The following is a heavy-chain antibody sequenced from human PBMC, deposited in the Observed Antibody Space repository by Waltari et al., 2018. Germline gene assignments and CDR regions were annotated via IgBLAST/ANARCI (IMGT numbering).Heavy chain of an antibody. CDR1: GFTFSDYY. J-gene: IGHJ4*02. CDR3: ARDRFSGYYFDY. Sequence: QVQLVESGGGLVKPGGSLRLSCAASGFTFSDYYISWIRQAPGKGLEWVSHSSSSGSTIDYADSVKGRFTISRDNAKNSLYLQMNSLRAEDTAVYYCARDRFSGYYFDYWGQGTLVTVSS. D-gene: IGHD5-12*01. V-gene: IGHV3-11*04. CDR2: SSSSGSTI.